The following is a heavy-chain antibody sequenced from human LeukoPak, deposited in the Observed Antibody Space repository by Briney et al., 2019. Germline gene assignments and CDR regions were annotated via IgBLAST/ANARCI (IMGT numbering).Heavy chain of an antibody. Sequence: SETLSLTCTVSGGSISSGDYYWSWIRQPPGKGLEWIGYIYYSGSTYYNPSLKSRVTISVDTSKNQFSLKLSSVTAADTAVYYCASESGYNWNYVSGYWGQGTLVTVSS. CDR3: ASESGYNWNYVSGY. J-gene: IGHJ4*02. CDR2: IYYSGST. CDR1: GGSISSGDYY. D-gene: IGHD1-7*01. V-gene: IGHV4-30-4*01.